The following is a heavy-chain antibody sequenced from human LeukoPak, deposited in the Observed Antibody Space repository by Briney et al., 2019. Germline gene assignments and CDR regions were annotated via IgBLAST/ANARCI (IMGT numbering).Heavy chain of an antibody. J-gene: IGHJ3*02. V-gene: IGHV4-39*01. D-gene: IGHD3-16*02. CDR1: GGSISSSSYY. Sequence: SETLSRTCTVSGGSISSSSYYWGWIRQPPGKGLEWIGSIYYSGSTYYNPSLKSRVTISVDTSKNQFSLKLSSVTAADTAVYYCARFRVGDYVWGSYRYEVGAFDIWGQGTMVTVSS. CDR3: ARFRVGDYVWGSYRYEVGAFDI. CDR2: IYYSGST.